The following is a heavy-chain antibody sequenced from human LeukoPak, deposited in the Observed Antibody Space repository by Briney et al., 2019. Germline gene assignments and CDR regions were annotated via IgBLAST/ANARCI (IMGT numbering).Heavy chain of an antibody. D-gene: IGHD3-9*01. CDR1: EFTFSSYS. CDR3: ASPAERYFDWSYYYGMDV. CDR2: ISSSSSTI. Sequence: GGSLRLSCAASEFTFSSYSMNWVRQAPGKGLEWVSYISSSSSTIYYADSVKGRFTISRDNAKNSLYLQMNSLRAEDTAVYYCASPAERYFDWSYYYGMDVWGQGTTVTVSS. V-gene: IGHV3-48*01. J-gene: IGHJ6*02.